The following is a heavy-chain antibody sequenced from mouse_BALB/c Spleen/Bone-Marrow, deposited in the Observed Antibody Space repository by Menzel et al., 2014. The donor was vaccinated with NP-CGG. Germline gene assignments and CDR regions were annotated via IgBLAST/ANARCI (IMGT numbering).Heavy chain of an antibody. V-gene: IGHV1-7*01. CDR3: ARQITTVDYAMDY. Sequence: VNLVESGAELAKPGASVKMSCKASGYTFTSYWMHWVKQRPGQGLEWIGYINPSTGYTEYNQKFKDKATLIADKSSSTAYMQLSSLTSEDSAVYYCARQITTVDYAMDYWGQGTSVTVSS. CDR1: GYTFTSYW. CDR2: INPSTGYT. J-gene: IGHJ4*01. D-gene: IGHD1-1*01.